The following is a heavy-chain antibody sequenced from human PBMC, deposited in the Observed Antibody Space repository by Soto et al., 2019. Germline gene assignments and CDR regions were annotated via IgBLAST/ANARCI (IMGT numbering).Heavy chain of an antibody. V-gene: IGHV3-21*01. CDR3: ARDKSRGGYRDYFDY. CDR1: GFTFSSYS. Sequence: GGSLRLSCAASGFTFSSYSMNWVRQAPGKGLEWVSSISSSSSYINYADSVKGRFTISRHNAKNSLYLQMNSLRAEDTAVYNWARDKSRGGYRDYFDYWGQGPLVTVSS. J-gene: IGHJ4*02. CDR2: ISSSSSYI. D-gene: IGHD6-19*01.